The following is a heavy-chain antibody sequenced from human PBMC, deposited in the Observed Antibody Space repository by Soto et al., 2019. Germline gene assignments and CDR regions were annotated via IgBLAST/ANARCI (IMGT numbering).Heavy chain of an antibody. CDR3: ARDHITKWGSSPELGMDV. CDR1: GYTFTGYY. Sequence: ASVKVSCKASGYTFTGYYMHWVRQAPGQGLEWMGWINPNSGGTNYSQKFQGWVTITRDTSISTAYMELSRLRSDDTALYYCARDHITKWGSSPELGMDVWGQGTTVTVSS. D-gene: IGHD3-3*01. J-gene: IGHJ6*02. V-gene: IGHV1-2*04. CDR2: INPNSGGT.